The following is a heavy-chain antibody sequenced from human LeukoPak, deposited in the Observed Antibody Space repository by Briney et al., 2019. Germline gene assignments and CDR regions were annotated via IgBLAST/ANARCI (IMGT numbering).Heavy chain of an antibody. CDR3: ARLYGNYFDH. CDR1: GGSFGGYY. Sequence: SETLSLTRAVYGGSFGGYYWRWIRQPPGRGLEWIGVINDSGSTNYNPSLKSRVPISVDTSKNQCPLKLSSLTAADTAFYYCARLYGNYFDHWGQGTLVPVSS. J-gene: IGHJ4*02. V-gene: IGHV4-34*01. D-gene: IGHD4-17*01. CDR2: INDSGST.